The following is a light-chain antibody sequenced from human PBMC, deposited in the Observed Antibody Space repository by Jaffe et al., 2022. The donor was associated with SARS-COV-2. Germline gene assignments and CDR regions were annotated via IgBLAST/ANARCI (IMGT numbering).Light chain of an antibody. CDR2: SAS. V-gene: IGKV3-20*01. CDR3: QQYGSSIT. Sequence: EIVLTQSPGTLSLSPGERATLSCRASQSVRSTYLAWYQQKPGQAPRLLIYSASTRATGIPDKFSGSGSGTDFTLTISRLEPEDFAVYYCQQYGSSITFGQGTRLEIK. J-gene: IGKJ5*01. CDR1: QSVRSTY.